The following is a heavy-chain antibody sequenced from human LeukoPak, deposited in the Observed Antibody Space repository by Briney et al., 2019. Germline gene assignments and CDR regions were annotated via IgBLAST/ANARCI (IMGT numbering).Heavy chain of an antibody. CDR2: IHYSEST. Sequence: SETLSLTCTISGGSISSGGDYWSWIRQHPGKGLEWIGYIHYSESTYYNPSLRSRVTISVDTSKNQFSLKLNSVTAADTAVYFCARGREDYDSSGYYRFDYWGQGTLVTVSS. J-gene: IGHJ4*02. V-gene: IGHV4-31*03. CDR3: ARGREDYDSSGYYRFDY. D-gene: IGHD3-22*01. CDR1: GGSISSGGDY.